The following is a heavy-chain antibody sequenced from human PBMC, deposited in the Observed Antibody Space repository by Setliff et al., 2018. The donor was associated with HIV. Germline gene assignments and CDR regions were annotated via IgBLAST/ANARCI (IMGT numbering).Heavy chain of an antibody. CDR3: ARSGRGVRGVIIPGSHYYYMDV. D-gene: IGHD3-10*01. Sequence: SVKVSCKASGGTFSSYAISWVRQAPGQGLEWMGGIIPIFGTANYAQKFQGRVTITADESTSTAYMELRGLRSEDTAVYYCARSGRGVRGVIIPGSHYYYMDVWGRGTTVTVSS. V-gene: IGHV1-69*13. CDR1: GGTFSSYA. J-gene: IGHJ6*03. CDR2: IIPIFGTA.